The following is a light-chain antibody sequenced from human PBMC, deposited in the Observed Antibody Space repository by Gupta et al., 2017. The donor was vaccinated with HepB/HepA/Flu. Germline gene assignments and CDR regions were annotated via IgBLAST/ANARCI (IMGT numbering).Light chain of an antibody. CDR3: QRPDDSPKIT. J-gene: IGKJ4*01. CDR1: QTINYY. Sequence: VLTQSPPTLPYSPGERSILPCRSSQTINYYLDWYQLRPGQVPKLLIYDASNMDSGIPARFSGSGSGTDFTLTISSLEAEDYAIYFCQRPDDSPKITFGRGTKVEIK. CDR2: DAS. V-gene: IGKV3-11*01.